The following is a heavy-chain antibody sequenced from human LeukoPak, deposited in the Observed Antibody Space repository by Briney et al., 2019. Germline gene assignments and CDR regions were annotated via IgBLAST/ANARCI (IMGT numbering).Heavy chain of an antibody. CDR1: GYTFTGYY. CDR3: ALVVAAAGALDY. D-gene: IGHD2-15*01. J-gene: IGHJ4*02. Sequence: ASVKVSCKASGYTFTGYYMHWVRQAPGQGLEWMGWINPNSGGTNYAQKFQGRVTMTRDTSISTAYMELSRLRSDDTAVYYCALVVAAAGALDYWGQGTLVTVSS. V-gene: IGHV1-2*02. CDR2: INPNSGGT.